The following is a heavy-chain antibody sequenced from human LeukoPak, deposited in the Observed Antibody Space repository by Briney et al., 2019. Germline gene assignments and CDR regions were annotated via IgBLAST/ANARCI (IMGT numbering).Heavy chain of an antibody. CDR1: GFTFSSYE. J-gene: IGHJ3*02. V-gene: IGHV3-48*03. CDR3: ARDCGGGSCYGPYDAFDI. D-gene: IGHD2-15*01. Sequence: GGSLRLSCAASGFTFSSYEMNWVRQAPGKGLGWVSYISSSGSTIYYADSVKGRFTISRDNAKNSLYLQMNSLRAEGTAVYYCARDCGGGSCYGPYDAFDIWGQGTMVTVSS. CDR2: ISSSGSTI.